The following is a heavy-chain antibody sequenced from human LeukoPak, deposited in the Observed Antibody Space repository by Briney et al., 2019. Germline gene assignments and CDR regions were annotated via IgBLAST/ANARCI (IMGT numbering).Heavy chain of an antibody. J-gene: IGHJ4*02. Sequence: GGSLRLSCAASGFTFSSYSMNWVRQAPGKGLEWGSYISGSSSTIYYADSVKGRFTISRDNAKNTLYLQMNSLRAEDTAVYYCARDIGSGSYSFGYWGQGTLVTVSS. CDR1: GFTFSSYS. D-gene: IGHD1-26*01. CDR2: ISGSSSTI. CDR3: ARDIGSGSYSFGY. V-gene: IGHV3-48*04.